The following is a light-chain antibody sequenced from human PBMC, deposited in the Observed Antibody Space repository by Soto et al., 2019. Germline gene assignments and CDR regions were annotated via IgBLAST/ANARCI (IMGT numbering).Light chain of an antibody. J-gene: IGKJ2*01. V-gene: IGKV3-20*01. CDR1: QSVSSTY. CDR2: GAS. CDR3: QQYGGSPRYT. Sequence: EIVLTQSPGTLSLSPGEKATLSCRASQSVSSTYLAWYQQKPGQAPRLLIYGASSRATGIPDRFSGSGSGTDFTITISSLEPEDFAVYYCQQYGGSPRYTFGQGTKLEIK.